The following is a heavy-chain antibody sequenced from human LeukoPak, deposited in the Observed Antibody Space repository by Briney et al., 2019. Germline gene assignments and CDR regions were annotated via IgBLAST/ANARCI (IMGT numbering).Heavy chain of an antibody. V-gene: IGHV3-21*01. J-gene: IGHJ6*02. CDR1: GFTFSSYS. Sequence: GGSLRLSCAASGFTFSSYSMTWVRQAPGKGLEWVSSISSSSSYIYYADSVKGRFTISRDNAKNSLYLQMNSLRAEDTAVYYCARDSLDYVWGSYPYYYYGMDVWGQGTTVTVSS. D-gene: IGHD3-16*02. CDR3: ARDSLDYVWGSYPYYYYGMDV. CDR2: ISSSSSYI.